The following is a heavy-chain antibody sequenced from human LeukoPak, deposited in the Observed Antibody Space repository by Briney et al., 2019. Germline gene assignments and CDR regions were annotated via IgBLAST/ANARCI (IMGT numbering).Heavy chain of an antibody. V-gene: IGHV3-49*03. J-gene: IGHJ3*01. Sequence: PGGSLRLSCTASGFTFGDYAMSWFRQAPGKGVEWLGFITTRAYGGTTEYAASVKGRFTISRDDSKSIAYLQTNSLKTEDTAVYYCTRDSSADGRRDAFDLWGQGTMVTVSS. CDR1: GFTFGDYA. CDR2: ITTRAYGGTT. CDR3: TRDSSADGRRDAFDL. D-gene: IGHD3-22*01.